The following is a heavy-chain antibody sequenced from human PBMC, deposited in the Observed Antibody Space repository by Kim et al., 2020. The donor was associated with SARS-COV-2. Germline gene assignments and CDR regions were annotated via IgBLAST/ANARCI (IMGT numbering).Heavy chain of an antibody. CDR2: ISPDGSQR. V-gene: IGHV3-30*04. D-gene: IGHD6-19*01. CDR1: GFTFSNSP. J-gene: IGHJ5*02. Sequence: GGSLRLSCAASGFTFSNSPMHWVRQAPGEGLEWVAVISPDGSQRTYVDSVKGRFTLSRDDSKNTMYLQMNSLRAEDTAIYYCARERGSSGRAGWFDPWGQATLVTVSS. CDR3: ARERGSSGRAGWFDP.